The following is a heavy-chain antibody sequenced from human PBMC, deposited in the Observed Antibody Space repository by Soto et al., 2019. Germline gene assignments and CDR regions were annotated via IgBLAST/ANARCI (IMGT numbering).Heavy chain of an antibody. J-gene: IGHJ4*02. D-gene: IGHD3-10*01. CDR3: AVLLAGGGGDGN. CDR2: VQNGGTT. V-gene: IGHV4-61*08. Sequence: QVQLQESGPGLVKPSETLSLTCTVSGASVNSRDYHWSWIRQPPGRGLEWIGQVQNGGTTEFDSSHHKSRLPFSIDASKHQFSLQLNSVTAADTAIYYCAVLLAGGGGDGNWGQGTLVTVSS. CDR1: GASVNSRDYH.